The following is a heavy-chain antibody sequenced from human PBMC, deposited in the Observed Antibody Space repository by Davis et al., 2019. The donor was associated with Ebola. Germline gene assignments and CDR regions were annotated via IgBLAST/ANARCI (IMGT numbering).Heavy chain of an antibody. CDR1: GFTFNSYG. D-gene: IGHD2-8*01. CDR2: ISYDGSNK. Sequence: GGSLRLSCAASGFTFNSYGIHWVRQAPGKGLEWVAVISYDGSNKYYADSVKGRFTISRDNSKNTLYLHMNSLRAEDTAIYHCAKDSVADSYGVFDIWGQGTMVTASS. V-gene: IGHV3-30*18. CDR3: AKDSVADSYGVFDI. J-gene: IGHJ3*02.